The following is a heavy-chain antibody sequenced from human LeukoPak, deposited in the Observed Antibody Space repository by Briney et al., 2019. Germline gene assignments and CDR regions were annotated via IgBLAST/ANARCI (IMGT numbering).Heavy chain of an antibody. D-gene: IGHD3-16*02. CDR1: GFTFRSYG. V-gene: IGHV3-30*12. CDR3: ARIVYYYYYMDV. CDR2: IQNDGSNE. J-gene: IGHJ6*03. Sequence: GGSLRLSCAASGFTFRSYGMHWVRQAPGKGLEWVAYIQNDGSNEQYADSVKGRFSISRDSSKNILYLQMNSLRAEDTAVYYCARIVYYYYYMDVWGKGTTVTISS.